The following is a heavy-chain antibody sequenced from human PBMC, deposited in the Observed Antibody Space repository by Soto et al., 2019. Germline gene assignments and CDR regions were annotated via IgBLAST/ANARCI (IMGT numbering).Heavy chain of an antibody. Sequence: PSETLSLTCTVSGGSISSSSYYWGWVRQPPGKGLEWIGSVYYSGSTYYNPSLKSRVTMSVDTSKNQFSLNLSSVTAADTAVYYCPRGYFDSRGYYIGSFDYWGQGTLVTVSS. CDR1: GGSISSSSYY. J-gene: IGHJ4*02. CDR3: PRGYFDSRGYYIGSFDY. V-gene: IGHV4-39*01. D-gene: IGHD3-22*01. CDR2: VYYSGST.